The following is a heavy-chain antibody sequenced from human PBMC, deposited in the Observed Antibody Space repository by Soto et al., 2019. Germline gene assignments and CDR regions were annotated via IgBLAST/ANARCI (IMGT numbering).Heavy chain of an antibody. CDR2: IYTSGST. Sequence: SETLSLTCTVSGGSISSYYWSWIRQPAGKGLEWIGRIYTSGSTNYNPSLKRRVTMSVDTSKNQFSLKLSSVTAADTAVYYCARNSPRSKRGYYYYCGMDVLGQGTTVTVSS. CDR3: ARNSPRSKRGYYYYCGMDV. V-gene: IGHV4-4*07. J-gene: IGHJ6*02. D-gene: IGHD3-10*01. CDR1: GGSISSYY.